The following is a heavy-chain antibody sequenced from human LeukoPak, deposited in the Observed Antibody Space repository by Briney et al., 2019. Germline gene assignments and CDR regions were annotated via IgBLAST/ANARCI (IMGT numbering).Heavy chain of an antibody. J-gene: IGHJ6*02. CDR2: INPNSGGT. CDR3: ARERVMGPVYYYGMDV. D-gene: IGHD2-8*01. CDR1: GYTFTGYY. V-gene: IGHV1-2*06. Sequence: ASVKVSCKASGYTFTGYYMHWVRQAPGQGLEWMGRINPNSGGTNYVQKFQGRVTMTRDTSISTAYMELSRLRSDDTAVYYCARERVMGPVYYYGMDVWGQGTTVTVSS.